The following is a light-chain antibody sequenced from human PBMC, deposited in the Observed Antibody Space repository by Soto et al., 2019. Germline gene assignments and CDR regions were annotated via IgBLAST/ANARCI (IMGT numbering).Light chain of an antibody. CDR1: SSNIGSKT. CDR2: NNN. J-gene: IGLJ2*01. CDR3: AAWDDSLNGVI. Sequence: SVLTQPPSASGTPGQRVTISCSGSSSNIGSKTVNWYQQVPGTPTKLLIYNNNQRPSGVPDRFSGSKSGTSASLAISALQSEDEADYYCAAWDDSLNGVIFGGGTKVTVL. V-gene: IGLV1-44*01.